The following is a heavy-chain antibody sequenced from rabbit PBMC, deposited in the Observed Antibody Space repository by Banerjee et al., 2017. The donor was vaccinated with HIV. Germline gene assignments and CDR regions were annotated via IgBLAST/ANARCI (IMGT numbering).Heavy chain of an antibody. CDR1: GFDFSNYF. J-gene: IGHJ4*01. D-gene: IGHD8-1*01. CDR3: ARDLGGSSDL. CDR2: VYAGSSDSP. Sequence: QEQLKETGGGLVQPGGSLTLSCKASGFDFSNYFMSWVRQAPGKGLEWIACVYAGSSDSPYYASWAKGRFTISKASSTTVTLQMTSLTAADTATYFCARDLGGSSDLWGQGTLVTVS. V-gene: IGHV1S45*01.